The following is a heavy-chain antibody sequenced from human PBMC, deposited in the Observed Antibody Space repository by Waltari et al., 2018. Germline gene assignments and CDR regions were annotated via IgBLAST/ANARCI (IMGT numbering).Heavy chain of an antibody. Sequence: QVQVQESGPGLVEPSETLSLTCTVSGALLTSYYWTWIRQSPGQGLKTIGYIFHSGTINYNPSLNGRATISIDTSNDLFSLKSTSVTAADTAVYYCAKASSVRSRGWFDPWGQGILVTVSS. CDR2: IFHSGTI. CDR1: GALLTSYY. CDR3: AKASSVRSRGWFDP. D-gene: IGHD6-13*01. V-gene: IGHV4-59*01. J-gene: IGHJ5*02.